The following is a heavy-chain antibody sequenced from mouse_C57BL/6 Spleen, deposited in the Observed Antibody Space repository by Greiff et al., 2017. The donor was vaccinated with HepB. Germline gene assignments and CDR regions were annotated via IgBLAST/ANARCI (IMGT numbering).Heavy chain of an antibody. D-gene: IGHD1-1*01. V-gene: IGHV5-17*01. CDR2: ISSGSSTI. CDR1: GFTFSDYG. Sequence: EVKVVESGGGLVKPGGSLKLSCAASGFTFSDYGMHWVRQAPEKGLEWVAYISSGSSTIYYADTVKGRFTISRDNAKNTLFLQMTSLRSEDTAMYYCARVVPYYYAMDYWGQGTSVTVSS. J-gene: IGHJ4*01. CDR3: ARVVPYYYAMDY.